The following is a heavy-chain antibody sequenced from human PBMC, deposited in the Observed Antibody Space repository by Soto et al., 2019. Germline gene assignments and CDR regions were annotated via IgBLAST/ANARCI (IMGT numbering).Heavy chain of an antibody. CDR3: AREYDYVWGSYRYTPRASFDY. CDR1: GFTFSSYE. CDR2: ISSSGSTI. V-gene: IGHV3-48*03. J-gene: IGHJ4*02. Sequence: GGSLRLSCAASGFTFSSYEMNWVRQAPGKGLEWVSYISSSGSTIYYADSVKGRFTISRDNAKNSLYLQMNSLRAEDTAVYYCAREYDYVWGSYRYTPRASFDYWGQGTLVTVSS. D-gene: IGHD3-16*02.